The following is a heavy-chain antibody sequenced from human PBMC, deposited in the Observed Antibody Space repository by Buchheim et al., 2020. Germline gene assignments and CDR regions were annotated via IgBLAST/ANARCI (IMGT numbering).Heavy chain of an antibody. CDR2: IYSGGST. J-gene: IGHJ6*02. D-gene: IGHD3-3*01. Sequence: ELQLVESGGGLVQPGGSLRLSCAASGLTVSSNYRSWVRQAPGKGLEWVSVIYSGGSTYYADSVKGRFTISRDNSKNTLYLQMNSLRAEDTAVYYCARDPVTIFGVVTYYYGMDVWGQGTT. V-gene: IGHV3-66*02. CDR1: GLTVSSNY. CDR3: ARDPVTIFGVVTYYYGMDV.